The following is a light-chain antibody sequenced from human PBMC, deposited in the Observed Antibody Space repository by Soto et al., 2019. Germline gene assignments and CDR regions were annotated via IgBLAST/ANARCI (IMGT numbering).Light chain of an antibody. J-gene: IGKJ4*01. V-gene: IGKV1-13*02. CDR3: QQYNSYSPSLT. CDR1: QGIGSA. CDR2: DAS. Sequence: AIQLTQSPSSLSASVGDRVSITCRASQGIGSALAWYQLKPGAAPALLIYDASTLESGVPSRFSGSGSGTEFTLTISSLQPDDFATYYCQQYNSYSPSLTFGGGTKVDIK.